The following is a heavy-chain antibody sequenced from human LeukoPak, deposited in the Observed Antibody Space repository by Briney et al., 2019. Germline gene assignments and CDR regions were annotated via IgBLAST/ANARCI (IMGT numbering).Heavy chain of an antibody. D-gene: IGHD3-22*01. CDR3: AKGRPAYYYDSSGYNNGGDAFDI. CDR1: GLTFSSYG. Sequence: GGSLRLSCAASGLTFSSYGMHWVRQAPGKGLEWVAVISYDGSNKYYADSVKGRFTISRDNSKNTLYLQMNSLRAEDTAVYYCAKGRPAYYYDSSGYNNGGDAFDIWGQGTMVTVSS. CDR2: ISYDGSNK. V-gene: IGHV3-30*18. J-gene: IGHJ3*02.